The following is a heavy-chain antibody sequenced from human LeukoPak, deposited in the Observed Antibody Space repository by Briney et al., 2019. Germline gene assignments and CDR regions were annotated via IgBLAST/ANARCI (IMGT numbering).Heavy chain of an antibody. CDR1: GGTFSSYA. J-gene: IGHJ6*03. D-gene: IGHD6-6*01. V-gene: IGHV1-69*13. CDR2: IIPNYGTA. CDR3: AREIRRQLVRYFYYYMDV. Sequence: GASVTVSCKASGGTFSSYAISWVRQAPGQGLEWMGGIIPNYGTANYAQKFQGRVTITPDESTSTAYMELSSLRSEDTAVDYCAREIRRQLVRYFYYYMDVWGKGTTVTVSS.